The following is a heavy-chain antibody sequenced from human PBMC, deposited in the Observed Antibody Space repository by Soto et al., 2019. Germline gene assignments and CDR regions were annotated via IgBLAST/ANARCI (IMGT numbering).Heavy chain of an antibody. Sequence: QVQLVESGGGLVKPGGSLRLSCAVSGFTFNDYYMSWIRQAPGKGLEWISYISGGGSTTYHADSVRGRFTISRDNAKNSLFLQMNSLRAEDTAVYYCAREVRTSGWFRRLDSWGQEILVTVSS. D-gene: IGHD6-19*01. V-gene: IGHV3-11*01. CDR3: AREVRTSGWFRRLDS. J-gene: IGHJ4*02. CDR1: GFTFNDYY. CDR2: ISGGGSTT.